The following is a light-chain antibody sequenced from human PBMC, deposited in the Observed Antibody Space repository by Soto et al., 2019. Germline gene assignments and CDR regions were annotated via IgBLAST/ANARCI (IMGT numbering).Light chain of an antibody. J-gene: IGKJ1*01. CDR3: QQYGSSRWT. V-gene: IGKV3-20*01. CDR2: AAS. Sequence: PGERATLSCRASQSVSSTYLAWYQQKPGQAPRPLISAASSRATGTPDRFSGSGSGTDFTLTISRLEPEDFAVYYCQQYGSSRWTFGQGTKVDNK. CDR1: QSVSSTY.